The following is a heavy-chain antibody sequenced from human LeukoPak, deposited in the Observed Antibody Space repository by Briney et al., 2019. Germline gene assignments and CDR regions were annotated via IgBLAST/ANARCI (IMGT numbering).Heavy chain of an antibody. J-gene: IGHJ3*02. CDR2: INPSGGST. V-gene: IGHV1-46*01. Sequence: ASVKVSCKASGYTFTSYYMHWVRQAPGQGLEWMGIINPSGGSTSYAQKFQGRVTMTRDTSTSTVYMELSSLRSEDTAVYYCARDRKDGYNFASLGAFDIWGQGTMVTVSS. CDR3: ARDRKDGYNFASLGAFDI. D-gene: IGHD5-24*01. CDR1: GYTFTSYY.